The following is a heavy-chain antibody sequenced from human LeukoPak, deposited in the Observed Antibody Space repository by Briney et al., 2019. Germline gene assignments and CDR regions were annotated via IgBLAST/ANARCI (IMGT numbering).Heavy chain of an antibody. D-gene: IGHD2-2*02. V-gene: IGHV3-15*01. CDR3: TSNLYCSTSSCYTLDN. CDR2: IKSKSERGTT. Sequence: PGGSLRLSCAASGFTFSNGWMSWVRQAPGKGLEWVGRIKSKSERGTTDYAAPVKGRFTISRDGSTNTVYLHMNSPKTEDTAVYFCTSNLYCSTSSCYTLDNWGQGTLVAVSP. CDR1: GFTFSNGW. J-gene: IGHJ4*02.